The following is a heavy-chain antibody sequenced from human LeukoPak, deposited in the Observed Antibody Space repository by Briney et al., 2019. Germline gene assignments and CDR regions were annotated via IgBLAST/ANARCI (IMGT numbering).Heavy chain of an antibody. CDR1: GYTFTSYG. Sequence: ASVKVSCKASGYTFTSYGISWVRQAPGQGLEWMGWISAYNGNTNYAQKLQGRVTMTTDTSTSTAYMELRSLRSDDTAVYYCAGDAPLTGYQGAEYFQHWGQGTLVTVSS. CDR2: ISAYNGNT. D-gene: IGHD3-9*01. J-gene: IGHJ1*01. V-gene: IGHV1-18*01. CDR3: AGDAPLTGYQGAEYFQH.